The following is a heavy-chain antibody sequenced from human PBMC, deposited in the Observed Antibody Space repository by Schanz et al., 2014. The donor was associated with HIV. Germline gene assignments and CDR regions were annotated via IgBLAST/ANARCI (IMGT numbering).Heavy chain of an antibody. CDR2: ISYDGSIE. V-gene: IGHV3-30*18. CDR3: AKDYPDHGLSY. J-gene: IGHJ4*02. CDR1: GFTFSSYG. Sequence: QVQLVESGGGVVQPGRSLRLSCAASGFTFSSYGMHWVRQAPGKGLEWVAVISYDGSIEYYADSVKGRFTISRDNSKNTLYLQMNSLRSEDTAVYYCAKDYPDHGLSYWGQGTLVTVSS. D-gene: IGHD3-16*02.